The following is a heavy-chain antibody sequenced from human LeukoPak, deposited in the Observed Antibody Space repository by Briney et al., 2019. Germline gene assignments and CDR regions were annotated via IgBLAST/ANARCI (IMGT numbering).Heavy chain of an antibody. CDR2: IYYSGST. J-gene: IGHJ6*03. V-gene: IGHV4-30-4*08. Sequence: SQTLSLTCTVSGGSISSGDYYWSWIRQPPGKGLEWIGYIYYSGSTYYNPSLKSRVTISVDTSKNQFSLKLSSVTAADTAVYYCARVRGYGYYMDVWGKGTTVTVSS. CDR3: ARVRGYGYYMDV. CDR1: GGSISSGDYY. D-gene: IGHD5-12*01.